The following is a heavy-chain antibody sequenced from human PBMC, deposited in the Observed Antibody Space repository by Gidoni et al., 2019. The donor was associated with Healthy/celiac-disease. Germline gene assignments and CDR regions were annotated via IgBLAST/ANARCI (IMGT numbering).Heavy chain of an antibody. CDR2: ISVSGGST. D-gene: IGHD4-17*01. Sequence: EVQLLESGGGLVQPGGSLRLSCAASGFTFSSDAMSWVRQAPGTGLEWVSAISVSGGSTYYADSVPGRLTISRDDSKNTLYLQMNSLRAEDTAVYYCATGGTVTWLDALDIWGQGTMVTVSS. J-gene: IGHJ3*02. CDR3: ATGGTVTWLDALDI. V-gene: IGHV3-23*01. CDR1: GFTFSSDA.